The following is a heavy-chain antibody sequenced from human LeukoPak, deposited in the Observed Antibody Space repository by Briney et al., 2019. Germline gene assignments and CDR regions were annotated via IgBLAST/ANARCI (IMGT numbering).Heavy chain of an antibody. D-gene: IGHD6-19*01. V-gene: IGHV4-34*01. Sequence: SETLSLTCAVYGGSFSGYYWSWIRQPPGKGLEWTGEINHSGSTNYNPSLKSRVTISVDTSKNQFSLKLSSVTAADTAVYYCASYSSGWYWGQGTLVTVSS. CDR3: ASYSSGWY. J-gene: IGHJ4*02. CDR1: GGSFSGYY. CDR2: INHSGST.